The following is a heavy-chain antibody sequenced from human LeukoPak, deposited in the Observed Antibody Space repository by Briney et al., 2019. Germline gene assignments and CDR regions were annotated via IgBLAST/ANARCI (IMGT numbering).Heavy chain of an antibody. D-gene: IGHD5-12*01. CDR2: INQDGSQT. V-gene: IGHV3-7*01. Sequence: GGSLRLSCTASGFVFSVYWMSWVRQAPGKGLEWLANINQDGSQTSHVDSVRGRFTVSRDNAKNSLYLQMNSLRVDDTAVYYCARDSTPRYSGYDWVFWGRGTLVTVSS. CDR1: GFVFSVYW. CDR3: ARDSTPRYSGYDWVF. J-gene: IGHJ4*02.